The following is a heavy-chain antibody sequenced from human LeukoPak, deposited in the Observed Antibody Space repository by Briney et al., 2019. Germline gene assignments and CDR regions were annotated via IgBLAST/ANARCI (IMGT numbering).Heavy chain of an antibody. D-gene: IGHD6-13*01. V-gene: IGHV1-69*05. CDR3: ARGRGSSWYVY. Sequence: GASVKVSCKASGGTFSSYAISWVRQAPGQGLEWMGRIIPIFGTANYAQKFQGRVTITRNTSISTAYMELSSLRSEDTAVYYCARGRGSSWYVYWGQGTLVTVSS. CDR1: GGTFSSYA. CDR2: IIPIFGTA. J-gene: IGHJ4*02.